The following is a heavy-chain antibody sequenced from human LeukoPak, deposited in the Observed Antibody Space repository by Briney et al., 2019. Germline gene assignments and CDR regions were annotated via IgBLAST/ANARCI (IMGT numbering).Heavy chain of an antibody. D-gene: IGHD3-10*01. CDR3: AREVYGSGSYYTWVDY. CDR2: IYSGGST. V-gene: IGHV3-66*01. CDR1: GFTVSSNY. Sequence: GGSLRLSCAASGFTVSSNYMSWVRQAPGKGLEWVSVIYSGGSTYYADSVKGRFTISRDNSKNTLYLQMNSLRAEDTAVCYCAREVYGSGSYYTWVDYWGQGTLVTVSS. J-gene: IGHJ4*02.